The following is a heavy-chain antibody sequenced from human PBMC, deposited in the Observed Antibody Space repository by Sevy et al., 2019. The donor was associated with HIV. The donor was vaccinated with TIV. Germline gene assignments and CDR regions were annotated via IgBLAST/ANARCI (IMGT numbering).Heavy chain of an antibody. CDR1: GFTFSSYS. Sequence: GGSLRLSCAASGFTFSSYSMSWVRQAPGKGLEWVSYISSSSSTIYYADSVKGRFTISRDNAKNSLYLQMNSLRAEDTAVYYCASATYYYDSSGDAHYYFDYWGQGTLVTVSS. CDR2: ISSSSSTI. CDR3: ASATYYYDSSGDAHYYFDY. J-gene: IGHJ4*02. V-gene: IGHV3-48*01. D-gene: IGHD3-22*01.